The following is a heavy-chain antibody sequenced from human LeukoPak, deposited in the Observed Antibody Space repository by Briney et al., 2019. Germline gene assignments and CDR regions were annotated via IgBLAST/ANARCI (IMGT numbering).Heavy chain of an antibody. CDR3: ARESFPYYYDSSGYPPPHVYI. V-gene: IGHV4-59*01. D-gene: IGHD3-22*01. CDR1: GGSISSDY. CDR2: IYYSGTT. J-gene: IGHJ3*02. Sequence: ASETLSLTCTVSGGSISSDYWSWIRQSPGKGLEWIGYIYYSGTTSYNPSLKSRVTISLDTSKNQFSLKLSSVTAADTAVYYCARESFPYYYDSSGYPPPHVYIWGQGTLVTVSS.